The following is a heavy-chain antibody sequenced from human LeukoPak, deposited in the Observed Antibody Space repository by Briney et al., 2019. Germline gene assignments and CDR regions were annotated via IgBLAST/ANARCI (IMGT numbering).Heavy chain of an antibody. J-gene: IGHJ4*02. CDR1: GYTFTNYW. D-gene: IGHD6-25*01. Sequence: GESLKISCKGSGYTFTNYWVGWVRQKPGKGLEWMGIVYPGDSDARYSPSFQGQVTVSVDESIDTAYLQWDSLKASDSAMYYCGILLAAPYYFHFWGQGTLVTVSS. V-gene: IGHV5-51*01. CDR3: GILLAAPYYFHF. CDR2: VYPGDSDA.